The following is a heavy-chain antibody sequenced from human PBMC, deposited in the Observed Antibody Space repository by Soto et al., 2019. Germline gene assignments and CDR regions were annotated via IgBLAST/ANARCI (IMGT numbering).Heavy chain of an antibody. J-gene: IGHJ5*02. V-gene: IGHV1-69*04. D-gene: IGHD4-4*01. CDR3: AGDPDSHYNDSHASSYP. Sequence: SVKVSCKASGGTFSTYTITWVRQAPGQGLEWMGRIIPIIGIINYAQKFQGRVTISADKFTGTAYMGLTGLRSDDTAVYYCAGDPDSHYNDSHASSYPWGQGTLVTVSS. CDR1: GGTFSTYT. CDR2: IIPIIGII.